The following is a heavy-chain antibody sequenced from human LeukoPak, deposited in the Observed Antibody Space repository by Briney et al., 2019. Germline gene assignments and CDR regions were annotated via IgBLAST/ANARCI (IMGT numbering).Heavy chain of an antibody. J-gene: IGHJ4*02. D-gene: IGHD1-26*01. CDR1: GGSISNYY. CDR2: ISNSGST. Sequence: PSETLSLTCTVSGGSISNYYWSWIRQPAGKGLEWIGRISNSGSTNYNLVHKSRVTMSVDTSKKQFSVRLSSVTAADTAMYYCAREAGASSFRPLDCWGQGVLVSVSS. V-gene: IGHV4-4*07. CDR3: AREAGASSFRPLDC.